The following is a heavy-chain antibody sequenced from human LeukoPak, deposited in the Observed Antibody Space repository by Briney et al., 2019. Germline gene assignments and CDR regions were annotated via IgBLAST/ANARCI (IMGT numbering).Heavy chain of an antibody. D-gene: IGHD1-1*01. V-gene: IGHV3-23*01. J-gene: IGHJ6*02. CDR2: ISGSGGST. CDR1: GFTFSSYA. Sequence: PGGSLRLSCAASGFTFSSYAMSWVRQAPGKGLEWVSAISGSGGSTYYADSVKGRFTISRDNSKNTLYLQMNSLRAEDTAVYYCAKAGEGGIYYYGMDVWGQGTTVTVSS. CDR3: AKAGEGGIYYYGMDV.